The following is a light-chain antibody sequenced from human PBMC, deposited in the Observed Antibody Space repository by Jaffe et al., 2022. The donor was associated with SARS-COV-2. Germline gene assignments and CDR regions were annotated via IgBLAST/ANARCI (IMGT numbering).Light chain of an antibody. Sequence: QSVLTQPPSASGTPGRSVTISCSGSSSNIGRDTVNWFQQLPGTAPKLLIYRDSQRPSGVPDRFSGSKSGTSASLAISGLQSEDEADYYCATWDGSLNGWVFGGGTKLTVL. CDR2: RDS. V-gene: IGLV1-44*01. CDR3: ATWDGSLNGWV. CDR1: SSNIGRDT. J-gene: IGLJ3*02.